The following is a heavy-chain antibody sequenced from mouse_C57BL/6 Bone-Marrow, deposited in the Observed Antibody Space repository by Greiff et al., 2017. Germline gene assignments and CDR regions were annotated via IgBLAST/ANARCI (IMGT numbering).Heavy chain of an antibody. CDR3: TTPYYSNPFAC. CDR1: GFNIKDDY. V-gene: IGHV14-4*01. Sequence: EVQLQQSGAELVRPGASVKLSCTASGFNIKDDYMHWVKQRPEQGLEWIGWIDPENGDTEYASKFQGKVTITADTSSNTAYLQLSSLTSEDTAVYYCTTPYYSNPFACWGQGTLVTVSA. CDR2: IDPENGDT. D-gene: IGHD2-5*01. J-gene: IGHJ3*01.